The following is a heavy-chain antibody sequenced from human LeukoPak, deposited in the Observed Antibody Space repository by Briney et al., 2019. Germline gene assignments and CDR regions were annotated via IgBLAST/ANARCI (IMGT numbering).Heavy chain of an antibody. J-gene: IGHJ4*02. V-gene: IGHV1-18*01. CDR3: ARGPSERYCSSTSCYAGLDY. D-gene: IGHD2-2*01. CDR2: RSIYNGNT. CDR1: GYDFINYG. Sequence: GASVKVSCKASGYDFINYGISWVRQAPGQGLEWMGWRSIYNGNTDYKLQGRVTMTTDTSTNTAYMEVRSLRSDDTAVYYCARGPSERYCSSTSCYAGLDYWAREPWSPSPQ.